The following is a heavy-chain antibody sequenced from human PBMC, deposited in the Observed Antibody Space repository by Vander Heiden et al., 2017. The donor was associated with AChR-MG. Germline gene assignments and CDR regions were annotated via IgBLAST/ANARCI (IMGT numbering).Heavy chain of an antibody. CDR1: GFTFSSYA. V-gene: IGHV3-23*01. CDR2: ISGSGGST. D-gene: IGHD3-9*01. CDR3: AKGVLRYFDWSVDY. J-gene: IGHJ4*02. Sequence: EVQLLESGGGLVQPGGSLRLSCSASGFTFSSYAMSWVRQAPGKGLEWVSAISGSGGSTYYADSVKGRFTISRDNSKNTLYLQMNSLRAEDTAVYYCAKGVLRYFDWSVDYWGQGTLVTVSS.